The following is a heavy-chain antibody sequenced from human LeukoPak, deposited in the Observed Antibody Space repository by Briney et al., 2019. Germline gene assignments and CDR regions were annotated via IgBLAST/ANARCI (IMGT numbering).Heavy chain of an antibody. J-gene: IGHJ4*02. CDR1: GFTFSSYA. D-gene: IGHD3-22*01. CDR3: AKDRPNYYGSNGHYYKLNGDC. CDR2: ITSSGAAT. Sequence: GGSLRLSCAASGFTFSSYAMSWVRQAPGKGLEWDSSITSSGAATYYADSVKGRFTISRDNSDNTLYLQMNSLRAEDTAVYYCAKDRPNYYGSNGHYYKLNGDCWGQGTLVTVSS. V-gene: IGHV3-23*01.